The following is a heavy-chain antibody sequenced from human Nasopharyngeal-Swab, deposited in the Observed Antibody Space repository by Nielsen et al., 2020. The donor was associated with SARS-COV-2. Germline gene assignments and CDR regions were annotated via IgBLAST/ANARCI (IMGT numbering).Heavy chain of an antibody. CDR3: AKITADYDFWSHQYYYYMDV. J-gene: IGHJ6*03. D-gene: IGHD3-3*01. Sequence: GESLKISWAATGLSFSGYWMTWVRQAPGKGLEWVANIKNDGSEKYYGDSVKGRFTISRDNAKNSLFLQMSTLRAEDTAVYYCAKITADYDFWSHQYYYYMDVWGKGTTVTVSS. CDR1: GLSFSGYW. V-gene: IGHV3-7*03. CDR2: IKNDGSEK.